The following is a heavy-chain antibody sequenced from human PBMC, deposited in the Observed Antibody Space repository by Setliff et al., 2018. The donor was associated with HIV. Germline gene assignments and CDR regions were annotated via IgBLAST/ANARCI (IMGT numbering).Heavy chain of an antibody. CDR2: ISPNTGDT. J-gene: IGHJ5*02. D-gene: IGHD3-10*01. CDR3: ARGGYYTSGTWFDP. V-gene: IGHV1-2*02. Sequence: ASVKVSCKTAGYTFTASFLQWVRQAPGQGLEWIGWISPNTGDTGIALKFQGRVTMTRDTSTSTTYLELDRLTYADTAIYYCARGGYYTSGTWFDPWGQGTLVTVSS. CDR1: GYTFTASF.